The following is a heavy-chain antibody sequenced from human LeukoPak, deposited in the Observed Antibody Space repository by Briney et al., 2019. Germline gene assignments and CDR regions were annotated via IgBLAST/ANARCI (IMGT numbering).Heavy chain of an antibody. D-gene: IGHD1-26*01. CDR3: ARDPVSVGLRINSDY. J-gene: IGHJ4*02. CDR2: ISNDGGNK. Sequence: GGSLRLPCAASGFAFSSYAMPWVRQAPGTGLEWVALISNDGGNKYYTDSVKGRFTISRDNTKNTLYLQMNSLRVEDTAVYYCARDPVSVGLRINSDYWGQGTLVTVSS. V-gene: IGHV3-30-3*01. CDR1: GFAFSSYA.